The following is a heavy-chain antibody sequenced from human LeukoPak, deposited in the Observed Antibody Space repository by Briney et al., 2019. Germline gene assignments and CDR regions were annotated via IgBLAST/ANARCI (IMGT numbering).Heavy chain of an antibody. V-gene: IGHV4-59*11. CDR1: GGSIGGHY. CDR3: ARAPSGYGGFESKTSFDF. J-gene: IGHJ4*02. CDR2: IYYTGSA. Sequence: SDTLSLTCTVSGGSIGGHYWTWIRQPPGKGLEWIGYIYYTGSANYHPSFKSRVTMSVDTSKNQFSLRLNSVTAADTAVYFCARAPSGYGGFESKTSFDFWGQGTLVTVSS. D-gene: IGHD5-12*01.